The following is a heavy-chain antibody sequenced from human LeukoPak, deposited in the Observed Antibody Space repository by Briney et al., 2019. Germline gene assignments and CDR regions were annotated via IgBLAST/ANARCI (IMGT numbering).Heavy chain of an antibody. D-gene: IGHD4-23*01. CDR2: IIPILGIA. CDR1: GGTFSSYT. V-gene: IGHV1-69*02. Sequence: SVKVSCKASGGTFSSYTISWVRQAPGQGLEWMERIIPILGIANYAQKFQGRVTITADKSTSTAYMELSSLRSEDTAVYYCARALATVVTPYNWFDPWGQGTLVTVSS. CDR3: ARALATVVTPYNWFDP. J-gene: IGHJ5*02.